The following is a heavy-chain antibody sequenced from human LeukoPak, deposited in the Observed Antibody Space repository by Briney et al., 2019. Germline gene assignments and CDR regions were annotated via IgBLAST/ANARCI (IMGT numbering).Heavy chain of an antibody. CDR3: ARVMIVVVICAFDV. CDR2: VYYSDVT. D-gene: IGHD3-22*01. V-gene: IGHV4-39*07. CDR1: GGSIGSSNYY. Sequence: SETLSLTCTVSGGSIGSSNYYWGWIRQSPGKGLEWIGSVYYSDVTYYNPSLKSRVSISMDTSSNQFSLRLSSVTAADTAVYYCARVMIVVVICAFDVWGQGTMVSVSS. J-gene: IGHJ3*01.